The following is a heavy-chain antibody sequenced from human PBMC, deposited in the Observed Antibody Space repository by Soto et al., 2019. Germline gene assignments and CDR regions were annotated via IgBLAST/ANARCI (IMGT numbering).Heavy chain of an antibody. J-gene: IGHJ4*02. V-gene: IGHV4-38-2*01. CDR2: IQHTGST. D-gene: IGHD3-16*01. CDR1: GDSVSSGYY. CDR3: AWGIVPGAINMAPDY. Sequence: SETLSLTCVVSGDSVSSGYYWGWIRQPPGKGLEWIGSIQHTGSTYYNPSLKSRVTISMDTSKNQFSLTQKSVTPTHTAVYYCAWGIVPGAINMAPDYWGQGSLVPVSS.